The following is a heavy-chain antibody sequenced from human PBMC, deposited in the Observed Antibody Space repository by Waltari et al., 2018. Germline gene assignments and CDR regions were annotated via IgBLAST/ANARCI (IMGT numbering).Heavy chain of an antibody. V-gene: IGHV3-7*01. D-gene: IGHD1-26*01. CDR3: ARRETLDI. J-gene: IGHJ3*02. CDR1: GFTFSSSW. CDR2: IRQDGSEK. Sequence: EVQLVESGGGLVQPGGSLRLSCTASGFTFSSSWMSWVRQAPGKGLEWVANIRQDGSEKSYVDSVKGRFTISRDNAKDSLYLQMNSLRAEDTAVYYCARRETLDIWGQGTMVTVSS.